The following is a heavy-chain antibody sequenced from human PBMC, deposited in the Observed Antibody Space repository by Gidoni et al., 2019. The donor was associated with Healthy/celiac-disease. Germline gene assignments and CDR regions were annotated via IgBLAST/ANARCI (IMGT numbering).Heavy chain of an antibody. CDR2: INHSGST. CDR3: ASLGAYCGGDCYSPWGMDV. D-gene: IGHD2-21*02. Sequence: VPLQQWGAGLLKPSATLSLTCAVYGGSFTGYYWSWIRQPPGKGLEWIGEINHSGSTNYNPALKSRVTISVDTSKNQFSLKLSSVTAADTAVYYCASLGAYCGGDCYSPWGMDVWGQGTTVTVSS. J-gene: IGHJ6*02. V-gene: IGHV4-34*01. CDR1: GGSFTGYY.